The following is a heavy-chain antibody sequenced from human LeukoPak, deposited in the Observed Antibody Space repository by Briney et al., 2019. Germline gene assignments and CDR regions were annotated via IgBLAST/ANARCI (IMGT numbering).Heavy chain of an antibody. D-gene: IGHD1-1*01. CDR2: IPYDGSNK. CDR1: GFTFSSYA. J-gene: IGHJ6*02. CDR3: ARDAIVAPTSYYYYYYGMDV. V-gene: IGHV3-30-3*01. Sequence: GGSLRLSCAASGFTFSSYAMHWVRQAPGKGLEWVAVIPYDGSNKYYADSVKGRFTISRDNSKNTLYLQMNSLRAEDTAVYYCARDAIVAPTSYYYYYYGMDVWGQGTTVTVSS.